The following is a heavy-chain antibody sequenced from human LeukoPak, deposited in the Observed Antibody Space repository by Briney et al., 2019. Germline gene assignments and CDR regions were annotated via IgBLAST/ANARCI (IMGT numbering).Heavy chain of an antibody. CDR3: ARRGRGYSYGLSY. Sequence: PSETLSLTCTVSGGSISSYYWSWIRQPAGKGLEWIGEINHSGSTNYNPSLKSRVTISVDTSKDQFSLKLSSVTAADTAVYYCARRGRGYSYGLSYWGQGTLVTVSS. J-gene: IGHJ4*02. V-gene: IGHV4-34*01. CDR1: GGSISSYY. D-gene: IGHD5-18*01. CDR2: INHSGST.